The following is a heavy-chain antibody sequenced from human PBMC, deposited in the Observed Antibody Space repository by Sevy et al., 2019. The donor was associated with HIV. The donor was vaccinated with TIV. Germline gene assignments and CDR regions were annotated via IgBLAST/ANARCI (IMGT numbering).Heavy chain of an antibody. V-gene: IGHV1-2*02. J-gene: IGHJ4*02. CDR3: ARGLGYCSSTNCPFGY. D-gene: IGHD2-2*01. CDR1: GYTFSGYY. CDR2: INSNSGGT. Sequence: ASVKVSCKASGYTFSGYYMHWVRQAPGQGLEWMGWINSNSGGTNYAQKFQGRVTMTRDTSISTGYMELSSLRSDDTAVYYCARGLGYCSSTNCPFGYWGQRTLVTVSS.